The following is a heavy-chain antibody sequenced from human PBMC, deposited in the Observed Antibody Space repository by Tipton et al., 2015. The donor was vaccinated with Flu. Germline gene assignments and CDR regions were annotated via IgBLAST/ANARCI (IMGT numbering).Heavy chain of an antibody. CDR1: GGSISPYY. D-gene: IGHD3-10*01. J-gene: IGHJ5*02. Sequence: TLSLTCTVSGGSISPYYWSWIRQPPGRGPEWIGYIYYSGSTNYNPSLRSRVTISVDTSKNQFSLRLTSVSAADTAVDYCARDTMVRGTIGPWGQGTLVTVSS. CDR2: IYYSGST. CDR3: ARDTMVRGTIGP. V-gene: IGHV4-59*01.